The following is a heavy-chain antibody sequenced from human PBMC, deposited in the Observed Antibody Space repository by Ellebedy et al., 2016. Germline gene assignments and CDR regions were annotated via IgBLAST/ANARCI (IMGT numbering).Heavy chain of an antibody. Sequence: ASVKVSXKASSYTFTSYGISWVRQAPGQGLEWMGWISAYNGNTNYAQKLQGRVTMTTDTSTSTAYMELRSLRSDDTAVYYCARDRLTGDNWFDPWGQGTLVTVSS. V-gene: IGHV1-18*01. CDR3: ARDRLTGDNWFDP. D-gene: IGHD7-27*01. J-gene: IGHJ5*02. CDR1: SYTFTSYG. CDR2: ISAYNGNT.